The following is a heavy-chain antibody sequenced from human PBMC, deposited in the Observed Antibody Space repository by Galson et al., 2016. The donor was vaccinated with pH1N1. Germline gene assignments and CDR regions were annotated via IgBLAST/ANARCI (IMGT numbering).Heavy chain of an antibody. Sequence: CAISGDSVSSNSATWNWIRRSPSRGLEWLGRTYYRSKWYNDYAESVKSRIIISPDTSKNQLSLQLNSVPPADTAVYYCARGVIDYDFWSGYQDHAAFDIWGQGTMVIVSS. CDR1: GDSVSSNSAT. CDR3: ARGVIDYDFWSGYQDHAAFDI. CDR2: TYYRSKWYN. D-gene: IGHD3-3*01. V-gene: IGHV6-1*01. J-gene: IGHJ3*02.